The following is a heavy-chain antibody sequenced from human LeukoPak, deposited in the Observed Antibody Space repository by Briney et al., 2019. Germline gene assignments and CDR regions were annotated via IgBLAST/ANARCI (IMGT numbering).Heavy chain of an antibody. D-gene: IGHD3-10*01. Sequence: GASVKVSCKVSGYTLTELSMHWVRQAPGKGLAWMGGFDPEDGETIYAQKFQGRVTMTEDTSTDTAYMELSSLRSEDTAVYYCATVTPYYYGSGNYNWFDPWGQGTLVTVSS. CDR2: FDPEDGET. V-gene: IGHV1-24*01. CDR3: ATVTPYYYGSGNYNWFDP. CDR1: GYTLTELS. J-gene: IGHJ5*02.